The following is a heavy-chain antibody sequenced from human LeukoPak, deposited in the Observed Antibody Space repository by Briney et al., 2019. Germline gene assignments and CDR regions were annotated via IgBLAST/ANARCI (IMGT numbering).Heavy chain of an antibody. Sequence: SETLSLTCTVSGGSISSYYGSWIRQPPGKGLEWIAYIYYSGSTNYNPSLKSRVTISVDTSKNQFSLQLSSVTAAETAVYYCARRYGSGSSGTFDYWGQGTLVNVSS. J-gene: IGHJ4*02. CDR1: GGSISSYY. V-gene: IGHV4-59*12. D-gene: IGHD3-10*01. CDR2: IYYSGST. CDR3: ARRYGSGSSGTFDY.